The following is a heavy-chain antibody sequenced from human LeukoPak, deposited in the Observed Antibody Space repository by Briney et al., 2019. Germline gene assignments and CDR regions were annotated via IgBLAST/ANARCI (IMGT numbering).Heavy chain of an antibody. V-gene: IGHV4-38-2*02. CDR3: ARLEIVAAGNRWFDP. CDR2: IYHSGST. D-gene: IGHD6-13*01. J-gene: IGHJ5*02. Sequence: SETLCLTCTVSGYSISSGHYWGWIRHPPGKGLEWIGNIYHSGSTYYNPSLKSRVTISVDTSKNQFSLKLSSVTAADTAVYYCARLEIVAAGNRWFDPWGQGTLVTVSS. CDR1: GYSISSGHY.